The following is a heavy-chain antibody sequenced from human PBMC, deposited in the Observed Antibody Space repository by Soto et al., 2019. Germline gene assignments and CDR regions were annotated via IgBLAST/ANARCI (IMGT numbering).Heavy chain of an antibody. Sequence: ASVKVSCKASGYTFTSYGISWVRQAPGQGLEWMGWISAYNGNTNYAQKLQGRVTMTTDTSTSTAYMELRSLRSDDTDVYYCARDGVIAVACPRCDYWGHVTPGTVSS. CDR2: ISAYNGNT. D-gene: IGHD6-19*01. J-gene: IGHJ4*01. CDR1: GYTFTSYG. CDR3: ARDGVIAVACPRCDY. V-gene: IGHV1-18*01.